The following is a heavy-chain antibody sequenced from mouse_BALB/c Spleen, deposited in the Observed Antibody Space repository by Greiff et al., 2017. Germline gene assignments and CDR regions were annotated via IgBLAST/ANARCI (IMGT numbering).Heavy chain of an antibody. V-gene: IGHV1-9*01. Sequence: VQLQQSGAELMKPGASVKISCKATGYTFSSYWIEWVKQRPGHGLEWIGEILPGSGSTNYNEKFKGKATFTADTSSNTAYMQLSSLTSEDSAVYYCARYRYYYGSSYGDYAMDYWGQGTSVTVSS. J-gene: IGHJ4*01. CDR1: GYTFSSYW. CDR2: ILPGSGST. CDR3: ARYRYYYGSSYGDYAMDY. D-gene: IGHD1-1*01.